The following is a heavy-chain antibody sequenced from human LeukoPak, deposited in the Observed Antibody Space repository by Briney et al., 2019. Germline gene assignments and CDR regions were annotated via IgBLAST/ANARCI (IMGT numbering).Heavy chain of an antibody. D-gene: IGHD6-13*01. V-gene: IGHV1-2*03. CDR2: INPNSGGT. CDR3: AGPQTDSSLDAFDI. CDR1: GYTFTGYY. J-gene: IGHJ3*02. Sequence: LGASVKVSCKASGYTFTGYYMHWVRQAPGQGLEWMGWINPNSGGTNYAQKFQGRVTMTRDTSISTAYMELSRLRSDDTAVYYCAGPQTDSSLDAFDIWGQGTMVTVSS.